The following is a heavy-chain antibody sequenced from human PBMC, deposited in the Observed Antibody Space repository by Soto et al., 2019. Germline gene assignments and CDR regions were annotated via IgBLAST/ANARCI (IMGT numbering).Heavy chain of an antibody. Sequence: QVQLVQSGAEVKKPGASVKVSCKASGYTFTSYDINWVRQATGQGLEWMGWMNPNSGNTGYAQKFQGRVTMTRNTSISTAYMELSSLRAEDTAVYYCARETRYGDYGYYYYGMDVWGQGTTVTVSS. CDR1: GYTFTSYD. J-gene: IGHJ6*02. V-gene: IGHV1-8*01. CDR3: ARETRYGDYGYYYYGMDV. CDR2: MNPNSGNT. D-gene: IGHD4-17*01.